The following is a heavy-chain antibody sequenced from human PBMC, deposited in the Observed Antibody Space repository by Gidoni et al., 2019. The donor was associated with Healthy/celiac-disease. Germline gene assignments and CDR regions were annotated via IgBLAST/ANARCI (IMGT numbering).Heavy chain of an antibody. CDR3: ARNGGSPNYYDSSGFDY. D-gene: IGHD3-22*01. CDR1: GFSLSTSGMC. CDR2: IDWDDDK. V-gene: IGHV2-70*01. Sequence: QVTLRESGPALVKPTQTLTLTCTFSGFSLSTSGMCVSWIRQPPGKALEWLALIDWDDDKYYSTSLKTRLTISKDTSKNQVVLTMTNMDPVDTATYYCARNGGSPNYYDSSGFDYWGQGTLVTVSS. J-gene: IGHJ4*02.